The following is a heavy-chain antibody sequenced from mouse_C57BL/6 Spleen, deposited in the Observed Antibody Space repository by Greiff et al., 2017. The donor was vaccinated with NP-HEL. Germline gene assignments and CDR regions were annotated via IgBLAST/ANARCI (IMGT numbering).Heavy chain of an antibody. CDR2: INPSTGGT. D-gene: IGHD2-14*01. V-gene: IGHV1-42*01. Sequence: EVKLQESGPELVKPGASVKISCKASGYSFTGYYMNWVKQSPEKSLEWIGEINPSTGGTTYNQKFKAKATLTVDKSSSTAYMQLKSLTSEDSAVYYCGGYDAWFAYWGQGTLVTVSA. J-gene: IGHJ3*01. CDR1: GYSFTGYY. CDR3: GGYDAWFAY.